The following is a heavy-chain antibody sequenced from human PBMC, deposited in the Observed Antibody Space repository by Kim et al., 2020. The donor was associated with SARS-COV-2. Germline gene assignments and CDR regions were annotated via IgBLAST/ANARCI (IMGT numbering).Heavy chain of an antibody. Sequence: GGSLRLSCAASGFTFSSYSMNWVRQAPGKGLEWVSSISSSSYIYYADSVKGRFTISRDNAKNSLYLQMNSLRAEDTAVYYCATPRGYGDYVFDYWGQGTLVTVSS. CDR3: ATPRGYGDYVFDY. V-gene: IGHV3-21*01. CDR2: ISSSSYI. CDR1: GFTFSSYS. J-gene: IGHJ4*02. D-gene: IGHD4-17*01.